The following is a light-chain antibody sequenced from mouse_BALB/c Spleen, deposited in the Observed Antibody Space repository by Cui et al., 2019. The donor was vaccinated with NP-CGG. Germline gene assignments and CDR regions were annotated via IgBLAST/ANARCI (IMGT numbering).Light chain of an antibody. CDR3: ALWYSNHWV. CDR1: TGAVTTSNY. CDR2: GTN. V-gene: IGLV1*01. J-gene: IGLJ1*01. Sequence: QAVVNQESALTTSPGETVTLTCRSSTGAVTTSNYANWVQEKPDHLFTGLIGGTNNRAPGVPARFSGSLIGDKAALTITGAQTEDGAIYFCALWYSNHWVFGGGTKLTVL.